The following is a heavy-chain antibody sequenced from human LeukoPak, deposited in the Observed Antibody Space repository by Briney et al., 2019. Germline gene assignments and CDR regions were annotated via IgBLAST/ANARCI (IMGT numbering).Heavy chain of an antibody. CDR2: IYYSGKT. Sequence: SETLSLTCAVSGGSISRHYWSWIRQPPGKGPEWIGYIYYSGKTYYSPSLHSRVTISVDTSNNHFSLKLTSVTAADTAVYYCARLLDNDSSGDPDTFDMWGQGTMVTVSS. J-gene: IGHJ3*02. V-gene: IGHV4-59*11. CDR3: ARLLDNDSSGDPDTFDM. CDR1: GGSISRHY. D-gene: IGHD3-22*01.